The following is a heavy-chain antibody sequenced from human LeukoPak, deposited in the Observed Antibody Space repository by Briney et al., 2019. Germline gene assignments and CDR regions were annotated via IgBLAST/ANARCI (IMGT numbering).Heavy chain of an antibody. D-gene: IGHD3-3*01. CDR1: GFTYSDYY. CDR2: ITSGSTI. V-gene: IGHV3-11*04. CDR3: ARDVSGYAFDY. Sequence: GRSLRLPCAASGFTYSDYYMSWTRHAPGKGLEWVSYITSGSTIYYAASVKGRFTICRDNAKTSLYLQMNSLRAADTAVYYCARDVSGYAFDYWGQGTLVTVSS. J-gene: IGHJ4*02.